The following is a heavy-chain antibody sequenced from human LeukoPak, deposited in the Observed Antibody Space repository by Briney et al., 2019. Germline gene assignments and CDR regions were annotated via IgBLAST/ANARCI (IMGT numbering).Heavy chain of an antibody. CDR1: GGTFSSYA. J-gene: IGHJ4*02. CDR3: ARDYYGSGSYYCYY. Sequence: GASVKVSCKASGGTFSSYAISWVRQAPGQGLEWMGGIIPIFGTANYAQKFQGRVTITADESTSAAYMELSSLRSEDTAVYYCARDYYGSGSYYCYYWGQGTLVTVSS. D-gene: IGHD3-10*01. CDR2: IIPIFGTA. V-gene: IGHV1-69*13.